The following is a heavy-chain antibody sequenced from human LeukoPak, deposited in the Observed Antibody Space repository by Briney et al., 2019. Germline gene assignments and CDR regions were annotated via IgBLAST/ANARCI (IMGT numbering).Heavy chain of an antibody. CDR2: IIPIFGTA. D-gene: IGHD6-13*01. Sequence: SVKVSCKASGGTFSSYAISWMRQAPGQGLEWMGGIIPIFGTANYAQKFQGRVTITADESTSTAYMELSSLRSEDTAVYYCARVTLGYSRSGDNYYYYGMDVWGQGTTVSVSS. CDR3: ARVTLGYSRSGDNYYYYGMDV. V-gene: IGHV1-69*13. CDR1: GGTFSSYA. J-gene: IGHJ6*02.